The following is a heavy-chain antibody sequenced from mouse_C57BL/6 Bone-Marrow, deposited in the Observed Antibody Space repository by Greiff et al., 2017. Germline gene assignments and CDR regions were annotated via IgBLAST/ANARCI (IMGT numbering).Heavy chain of an antibody. CDR3: ARSDDYFDY. CDR1: GYTFTSYR. J-gene: IGHJ2*01. Sequence: QVQLQQPGAELVKPGASVKLSCKASGYTFTSYRMQWVKQRPGQGLEWIGEIDPSDSYTNYNQKFKGKATLTVDTSSSTAYMQLSSLTSEDSAVYYCARSDDYFDYWGQGTTLTVSS. CDR2: IDPSDSYT. V-gene: IGHV1-50*01.